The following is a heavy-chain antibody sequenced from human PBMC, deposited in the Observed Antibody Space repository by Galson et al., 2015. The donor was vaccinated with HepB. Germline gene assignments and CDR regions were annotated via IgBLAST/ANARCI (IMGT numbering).Heavy chain of an antibody. V-gene: IGHV3-30*18. D-gene: IGHD3-22*01. Sequence: SLRLSCAASGFTFSSYGMHWVRQAPGKGLEWVAVISYDGSNKYYADSVKGRFTISRDNSKNTLYLQMNSLRAEDTAVYYCAEDRQNYDSSVFDYWGQGTLVTVSS. CDR1: GFTFSSYG. CDR3: AEDRQNYDSSVFDY. J-gene: IGHJ4*02. CDR2: ISYDGSNK.